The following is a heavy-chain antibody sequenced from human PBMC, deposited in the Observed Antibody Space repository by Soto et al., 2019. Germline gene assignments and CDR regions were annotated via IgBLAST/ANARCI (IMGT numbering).Heavy chain of an antibody. CDR1: GFSFSDYY. J-gene: IGHJ6*03. CDR3: VRRRDYLDV. V-gene: IGHV3-11*01. Sequence: QEYLVESGGDLVKPGGSLRLSCAASGFSFSDYYMIWVRQAPGKVLEWILYIGTSTVTIYYADSVKGRFTISSDSANNSLYLQMKSLRVEDTAVYYCVRRRDYLDVWGKGTTVTVSS. CDR2: IGTSTVTI.